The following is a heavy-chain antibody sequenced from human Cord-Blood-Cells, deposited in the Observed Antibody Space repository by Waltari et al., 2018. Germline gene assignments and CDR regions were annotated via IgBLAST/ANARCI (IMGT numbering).Heavy chain of an antibody. Sequence: QVQLVQSGAEVKKPGASVKVSCKASGYTFTGYYMHWVRQAPGQGLEWMGWINPNSGGKNYAHKFQGWVTMTRDTSISTAYMELSRLRSDDTAVYYCARGDLTGYFDYWGQGTLVTVSS. CDR3: ARGDLTGYFDY. CDR2: INPNSGGK. D-gene: IGHD7-27*01. J-gene: IGHJ4*02. V-gene: IGHV1-2*04. CDR1: GYTFTGYY.